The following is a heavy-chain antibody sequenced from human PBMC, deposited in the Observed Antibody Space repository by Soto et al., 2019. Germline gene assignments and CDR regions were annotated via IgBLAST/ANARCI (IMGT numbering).Heavy chain of an antibody. CDR3: ARLLDINIWPLAF. V-gene: IGHV4-61*08. J-gene: IGHJ4*02. Sequence: SETLSLTCSVSGVSVSSDDYYWNWIRQPPVKGLEWIGYNHIRGRTNYNPSLGSRVAISLDTSKNQFSLTLTAVTPADTAIYSCARLLDINIWPLAFWGQGPLVTLSS. CDR2: NHIRGRT. D-gene: IGHD3-9*01. CDR1: GVSVSSDDYY.